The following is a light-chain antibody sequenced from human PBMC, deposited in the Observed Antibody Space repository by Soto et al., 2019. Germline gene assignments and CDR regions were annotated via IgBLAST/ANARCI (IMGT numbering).Light chain of an antibody. CDR3: QQYEISPLT. V-gene: IGKV3-20*01. CDR1: QSVSGSY. CDR2: AAS. Sequence: EIVLTQSPGTLSLSPGERATLSCRASQSVSGSYLAWYQQKPGQAPRLLIYAASSRATGIPDRFSGSGSGTEFTLTIRRLEPEDFAVYHCQQYEISPLTFGPGTKVDFK. J-gene: IGKJ3*01.